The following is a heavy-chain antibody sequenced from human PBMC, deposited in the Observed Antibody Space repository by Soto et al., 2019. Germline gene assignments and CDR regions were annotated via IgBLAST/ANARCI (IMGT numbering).Heavy chain of an antibody. J-gene: IGHJ6*02. V-gene: IGHV3-30-3*01. D-gene: IGHD5-12*01. CDR3: TRGSGYGFYYGMDV. Sequence: GGSLRLSCAASGFSFSSYAMHWVRQAPGKGLEWVAVISYDGSNKYYADSVKGRFTISRDNSKNTLYLQMNSLRAEDTAVYYCTRGSGYGFYYGMDVWGQGTTVSVSS. CDR2: ISYDGSNK. CDR1: GFSFSSYA.